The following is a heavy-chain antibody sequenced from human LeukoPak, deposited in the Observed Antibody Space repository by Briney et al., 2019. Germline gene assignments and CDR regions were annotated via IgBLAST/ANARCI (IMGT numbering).Heavy chain of an antibody. V-gene: IGHV4-4*07. J-gene: IGHJ6*03. D-gene: IGHD2-15*01. Sequence: SETLSLTCTVSGDSISGDHCNWIRQPAGKGLEWIGRIYTSGSTNYNPSLKSRVTMSVDTSKNQFSLKLSSVTAADTAVYYCARAFEDIVVVVAATLHYYYMDVWGKGTTVTVSS. CDR2: IYTSGST. CDR3: ARAFEDIVVVVAATLHYYYMDV. CDR1: GDSISGDH.